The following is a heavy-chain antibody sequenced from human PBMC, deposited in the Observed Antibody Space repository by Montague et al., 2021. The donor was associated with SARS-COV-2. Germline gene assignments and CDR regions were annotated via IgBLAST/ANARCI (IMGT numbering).Heavy chain of an antibody. CDR3: ARLRDGVVPAPFLGVGLYYSYFDLDV. Sequence: SETLSLTRTVSGGSISSYYWNWVRQPPGTGLEWIGYIYNSASTHYNPSLKSRVPISVATSKNPFSLTLSSVTAAATAVYYCARLRDGVVPAPFLGVGLYYSYFDLDVWGRGTLVTVSS. V-gene: IGHV4-59*01. D-gene: IGHD2-15*01. CDR2: IYNSAST. CDR1: GGSISSYY. J-gene: IGHJ6*03.